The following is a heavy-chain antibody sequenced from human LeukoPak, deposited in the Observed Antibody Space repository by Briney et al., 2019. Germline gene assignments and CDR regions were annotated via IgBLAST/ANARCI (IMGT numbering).Heavy chain of an antibody. D-gene: IGHD5-18*01. V-gene: IGHV3-48*03. Sequence: GGSLRLSCAASGFTLSSYSMNWVRQAPGKGLEWVSFISRAATTMFYADSVKGRFTITRDNAQNSLYLQLDSLRVEDTAVYYCARDSTPGYTAGFYFDLWGQGTLVTVSS. CDR3: ARDSTPGYTAGFYFDL. J-gene: IGHJ4*02. CDR2: ISRAATTM. CDR1: GFTLSSYS.